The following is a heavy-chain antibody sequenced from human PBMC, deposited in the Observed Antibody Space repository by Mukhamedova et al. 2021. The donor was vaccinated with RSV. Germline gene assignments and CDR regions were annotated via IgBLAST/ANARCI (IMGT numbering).Heavy chain of an antibody. Sequence: IPIFGTANYAQKFQGRVTITADKSTSTAYMELSSLRSEDTAVYYCARGTLGAFDIWGQGTMVTVSS. D-gene: IGHD7-27*01. CDR3: ARGTLGAFDI. J-gene: IGHJ3*02. CDR2: IPIFGTA. V-gene: IGHV1-69*06.